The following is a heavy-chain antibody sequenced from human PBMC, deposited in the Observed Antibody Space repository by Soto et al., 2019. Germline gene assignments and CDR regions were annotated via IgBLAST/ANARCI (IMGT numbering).Heavy chain of an antibody. D-gene: IGHD6-13*01. J-gene: IGHJ6*02. V-gene: IGHV4-34*01. CDR2: INHSGST. CDR1: GGSFSGYY. Sequence: QVQLQQWGAGLLKPSETLSLTCAVYGGSFSGYYWTWIRQPPGKGLEWIGEINHSGSTNYKPSLKSRVTISVDTSKNQFSLKLSSVTAADTGVYYCARGDSSSWHYDFGMDVWGQGTKVTVSS. CDR3: ARGDSSSWHYDFGMDV.